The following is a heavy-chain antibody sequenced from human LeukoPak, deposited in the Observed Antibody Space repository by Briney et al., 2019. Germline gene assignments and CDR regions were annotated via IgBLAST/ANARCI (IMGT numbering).Heavy chain of an antibody. CDR1: GFTFTNNA. J-gene: IGHJ4*02. Sequence: PGGSLRLSCAMSGFTFTNNAMTWVRQAPGKGLAWVATIGGGDVDIHYADSVKGGFTISRDNSKNTLYLQMNSLRAEDTAVYYCGKDLLSGSSAWYLTPFDYWGQGTLVTVSS. V-gene: IGHV3-23*01. CDR3: GKDLLSGSSAWYLTPFDY. CDR2: IGGGDVDI. D-gene: IGHD6-19*01.